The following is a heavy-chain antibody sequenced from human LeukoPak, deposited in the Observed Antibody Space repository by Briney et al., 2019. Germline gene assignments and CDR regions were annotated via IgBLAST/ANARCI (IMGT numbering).Heavy chain of an antibody. V-gene: IGHV3-23*01. CDR3: AQKTPGTHPFDY. CDR2: CGTSGDT. J-gene: IGHJ4*02. Sequence: PGGSLRLSCAASGFTFSSYAMNWVRQAPGKGLEWVSACGTSGDTYYADSVRGRLTISRDNAKNTVYLQMSSLGAEDTAVYYCAQKTPGTHPFDYWGQGTLVTVSS. CDR1: GFTFSSYA. D-gene: IGHD6-13*01.